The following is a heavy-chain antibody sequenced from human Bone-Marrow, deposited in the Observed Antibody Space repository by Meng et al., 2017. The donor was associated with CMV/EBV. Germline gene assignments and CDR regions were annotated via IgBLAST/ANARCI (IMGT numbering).Heavy chain of an antibody. D-gene: IGHD1-26*01. CDR3: ARGNGILDY. J-gene: IGHJ4*02. Sequence: GSLRLSCTVSGGSISSSSYYWGWIRQPPGKGLEWIGSIYYSGSTYYNPSLKSRVTISVDTSKNQFSLKLSSVTAADTAVYYCARGNGILDYWGQGTLVTVSS. V-gene: IGHV4-39*07. CDR2: IYYSGST. CDR1: GGSISSSSYY.